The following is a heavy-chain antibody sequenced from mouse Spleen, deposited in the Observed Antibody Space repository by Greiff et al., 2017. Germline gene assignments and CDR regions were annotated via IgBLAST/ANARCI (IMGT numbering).Heavy chain of an antibody. V-gene: IGHV1-55*01. D-gene: IGHD2-10*01. CDR2: IYPGSGST. CDR1: GYTFTSYW. Sequence: VQLQQPGAELVKPGASVKMSCKTSGYTFTSYWITWVKQRPGQGLEWIGDIYPGSGSTNYNEKFKSRATLTVDTSSSTAYMQFSSLTSEDSAVYYCAAYYGNSWFAYWGQGTLVTVSA. J-gene: IGHJ3*01. CDR3: AAYYGNSWFAY.